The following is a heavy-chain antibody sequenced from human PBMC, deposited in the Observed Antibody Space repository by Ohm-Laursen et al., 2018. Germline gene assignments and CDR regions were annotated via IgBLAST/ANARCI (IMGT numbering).Heavy chain of an antibody. V-gene: IGHV1-18*04. Sequence: EASVKVSCKASGYTFTSYYMHWVRQAPGQGLEWMGWISAYNGNTNYAQKLQGRVTMTTDTSTSTAYMQLRSLRSDDTAVYYCARVYIVVVPAAIRYYYGMDVWGQGTTVTVSS. CDR3: ARVYIVVVPAAIRYYYGMDV. J-gene: IGHJ6*02. CDR1: GYTFTSYY. CDR2: ISAYNGNT. D-gene: IGHD2-2*02.